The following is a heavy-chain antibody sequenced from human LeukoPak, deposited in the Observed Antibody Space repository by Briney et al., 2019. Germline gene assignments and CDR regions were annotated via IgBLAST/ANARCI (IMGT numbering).Heavy chain of an antibody. CDR3: ARVAVIYQYYMDV. J-gene: IGHJ6*03. CDR2: ITNSGSPL. D-gene: IGHD2-2*01. CDR1: GFTLSDYY. V-gene: IGHV3-11*04. Sequence: PGGSLRLSCAASGFTLSDYYMSWIRQAPGKGLEWVSFITNSGSPLSYADSVKGRFTISRDNAKNSLYMQLNSLTAEDTAVYYCARVAVIYQYYMDVWGRGTTVTVSS.